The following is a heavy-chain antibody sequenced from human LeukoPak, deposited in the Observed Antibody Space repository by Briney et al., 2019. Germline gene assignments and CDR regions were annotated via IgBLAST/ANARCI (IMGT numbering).Heavy chain of an antibody. D-gene: IGHD3-22*01. Sequence: GGSLRLSCAASGFTFSSYGMHWVRQAPGKGLEWVAVISYDGSNKYYADSVKGRFTISRDNSKNTLYLQMNSLRAEDTAVYYCARDLVFATYYYDSSGTQGGYWGQGTLVTVSS. J-gene: IGHJ4*02. CDR2: ISYDGSNK. CDR3: ARDLVFATYYYDSSGTQGGY. CDR1: GFTFSSYG. V-gene: IGHV3-30*03.